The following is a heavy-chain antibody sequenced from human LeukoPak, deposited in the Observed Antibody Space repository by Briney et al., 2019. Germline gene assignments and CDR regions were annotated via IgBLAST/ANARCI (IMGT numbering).Heavy chain of an antibody. CDR1: GGSISSYY. Sequence: SSETLSLTCTVSGGSISSYYWSWIRQPPGKGLEWIGYIYYSGSTNYNPSLKSRLTISVDTSKNQFSLKLSSVTAADAAVYYCARHSSFFSPLYPWGQGTLVTVSS. J-gene: IGHJ5*02. V-gene: IGHV4-59*08. CDR2: IYYSGST. CDR3: ARHSSFFSPLYP. D-gene: IGHD1-26*01.